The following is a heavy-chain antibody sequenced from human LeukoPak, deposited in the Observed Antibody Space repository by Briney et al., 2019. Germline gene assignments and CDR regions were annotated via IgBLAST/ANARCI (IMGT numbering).Heavy chain of an antibody. CDR3: ARDTPHGDYTTD. CDR1: GGSISSSSYY. J-gene: IGHJ4*02. CDR2: IYYSGST. V-gene: IGHV4-39*07. Sequence: SETLSLTCTVSGGSISSSSYYWGWIRQPPGKGLEWIGSIYYSGSTYYNPSLKSRVTISVDTSKNQFSLKLSSVTAADTAVYYCARDTPHGDYTTDWGQGTLVTVSS. D-gene: IGHD4-17*01.